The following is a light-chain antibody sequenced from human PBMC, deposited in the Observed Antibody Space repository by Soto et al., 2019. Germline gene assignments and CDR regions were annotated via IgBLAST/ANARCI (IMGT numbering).Light chain of an antibody. Sequence: EVVMTQSPATLSVSPGERATLSCRASQGLGTNLAWYQQKPGQGPRLLIYAASTRATGVPARFSGSGSQTEFTLTISSLQSEDFVVYYCQQYNYWPLSFGRGTKADIK. CDR2: AAS. J-gene: IGKJ4*01. V-gene: IGKV3-15*01. CDR3: QQYNYWPLS. CDR1: QGLGTN.